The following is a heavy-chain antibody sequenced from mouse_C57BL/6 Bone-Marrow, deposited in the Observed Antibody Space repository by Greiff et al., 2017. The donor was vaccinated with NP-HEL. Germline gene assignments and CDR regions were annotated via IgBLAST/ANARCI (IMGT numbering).Heavy chain of an antibody. V-gene: IGHV1-15*01. J-gene: IGHJ2*01. Sequence: SGAELVRPGASVTLSCKASGYTFTDYEMHWVKQTPVHGLEWIGAIDPETGGTAYNQKFKGKAILTADKSSSTAYMELRSLTSEDSAVYYCTRYHYYGSLYYWGQGTTLTVSS. CDR3: TRYHYYGSLYY. D-gene: IGHD1-1*01. CDR2: IDPETGGT. CDR1: GYTFTDYE.